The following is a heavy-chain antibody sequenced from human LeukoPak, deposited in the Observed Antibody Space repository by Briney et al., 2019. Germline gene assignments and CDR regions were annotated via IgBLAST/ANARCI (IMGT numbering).Heavy chain of an antibody. CDR2: ISAYNGNT. Sequence: ASVNVSCKASGYTFTSYGISWVRQAPGQGLEWMGWISAYNGNTNYAQKLQGRVTMTTDTSTSTAYMELRSLRSDDTAVYYCARGTYDYVWGSYRLSVPYYFDYWGQGTLVTVSS. D-gene: IGHD3-16*02. CDR1: GYTFTSYG. J-gene: IGHJ4*02. V-gene: IGHV1-18*01. CDR3: ARGTYDYVWGSYRLSVPYYFDY.